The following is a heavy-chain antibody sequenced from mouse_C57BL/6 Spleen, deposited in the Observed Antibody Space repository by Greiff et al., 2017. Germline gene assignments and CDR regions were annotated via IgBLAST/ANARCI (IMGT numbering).Heavy chain of an antibody. CDR2: ISDGGSYT. CDR1: GFTFSSYA. Sequence: EVQRVESGGGLVKPGGSLKLSCAASGFTFSSYAMSWVRQTPEKRLEWVATISDGGSYTYYPDNVKGRFTISRDNAKNNLYLQMSHLKSEDTAMYYCARDRLGRFAYGGQGTLVTVSA. V-gene: IGHV5-4*01. CDR3: ARDRLGRFAY. J-gene: IGHJ3*01. D-gene: IGHD4-1*01.